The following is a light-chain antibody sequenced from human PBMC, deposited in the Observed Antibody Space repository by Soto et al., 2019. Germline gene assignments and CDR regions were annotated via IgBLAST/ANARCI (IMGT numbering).Light chain of an antibody. CDR2: EGT. CDR3: CSYAGGAAVV. Sequence: QSALTQPASVSGSPGQSISISCTGASSDVGSYIFVSWYQQYPGKAPKLIIYEGTKRPSGVSNRFSGSKSGNTASLTISGLQAEDEAYYYCCSYAGGAAVVFGGGTKVTVL. V-gene: IGLV2-23*01. J-gene: IGLJ2*01. CDR1: SSDVGSYIF.